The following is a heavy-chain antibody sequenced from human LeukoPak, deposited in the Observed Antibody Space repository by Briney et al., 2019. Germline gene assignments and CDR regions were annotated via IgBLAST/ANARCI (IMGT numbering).Heavy chain of an antibody. CDR2: MNPNSGNT. V-gene: IGHV1-8*01. CDR3: AREAYYDFWSGYFVSTKKYYYGMDV. J-gene: IGHJ6*02. Sequence: ASVKVPCKASGYTFTSYDINWVRQATGQGLEWMGWMNPNSGNTGYAQKFQGRVTMTRNTSISTAYMELSSLRSEDTAVYYCAREAYYDFWSGYFVSTKKYYYGMDVWGQGTTVTVSS. D-gene: IGHD3-3*01. CDR1: GYTFTSYD.